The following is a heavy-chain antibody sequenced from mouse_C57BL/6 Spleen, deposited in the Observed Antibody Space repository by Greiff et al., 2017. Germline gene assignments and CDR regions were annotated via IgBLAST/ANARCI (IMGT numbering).Heavy chain of an antibody. J-gene: IGHJ3*01. Sequence: QVQLQQPGAELVRPGSSVKLSCKASGYTFTSYWMHWVKQRPIQGLEWIGNIDPSDSETHYNQKFKDKATLTVDKSSITAYMQLSSLTSEDSADYYGARAETAYWGFAYWGQGTLVTVSA. CDR3: ARAETAYWGFAY. CDR2: IDPSDSET. V-gene: IGHV1-52*01. CDR1: GYTFTSYW. D-gene: IGHD1-2*01.